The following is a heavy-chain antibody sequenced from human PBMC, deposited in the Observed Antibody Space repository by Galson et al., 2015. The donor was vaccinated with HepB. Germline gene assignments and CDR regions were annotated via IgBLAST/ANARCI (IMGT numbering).Heavy chain of an antibody. J-gene: IGHJ4*02. CDR3: ARRPYYDSSGYYDLDY. D-gene: IGHD3-22*01. CDR2: ISSGSSTI. CDR1: GFTFSSYS. Sequence: SLRLSCAASGFTFSSYSMNWVRQAPGKGLEWVSYISSGSSTIYYADSVKGRFTISRDNAKNSLYLQMNSLRAEDTAVYYCARRPYYDSSGYYDLDYWGQGTLVTVSS. V-gene: IGHV3-48*01.